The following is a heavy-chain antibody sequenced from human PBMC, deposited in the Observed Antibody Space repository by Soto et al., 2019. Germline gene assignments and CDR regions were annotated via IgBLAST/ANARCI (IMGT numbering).Heavy chain of an antibody. D-gene: IGHD3-3*01. CDR2: IIPIFGTA. CDR1: GGTFSSYA. CDR3: ARGMEWSQGLDY. Sequence: SVKVSCKASGGTFSSYAISWVRQAPGQGLEWMGGIIPIFGTANYAQKFQGRVTITADESTSTAYMELSSLRSEDTAVYYCARGMEWSQGLDYWGQGTLVTVSS. V-gene: IGHV1-69*13. J-gene: IGHJ4*02.